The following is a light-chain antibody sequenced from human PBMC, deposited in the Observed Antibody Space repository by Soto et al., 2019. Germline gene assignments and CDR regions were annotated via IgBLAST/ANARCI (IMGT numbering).Light chain of an antibody. CDR1: SSNIGGYNI. CDR2: EGV. V-gene: IGLV2-23*01. CDR3: CSYVGATNYV. Sequence: QSVLTHPASASWSPGHSITISCSGTSSNIGGYNIVSWYQQHPGKAPKVIIYEGVKRPSGVSDRFSGSTSGVTASLTISGLQAEEEAEYYCCSYVGATNYVFGSGTKVTVL. J-gene: IGLJ1*01.